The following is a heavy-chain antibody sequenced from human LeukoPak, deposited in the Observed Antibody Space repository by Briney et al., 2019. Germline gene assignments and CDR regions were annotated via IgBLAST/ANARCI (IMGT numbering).Heavy chain of an antibody. CDR3: ARPSPPGDGYNPPDH. Sequence: GKSLTLSCVVSGFNFDNFAMHWVRQPLGKGLGWVAVISHDARTKYYADSMKGRITISRDNSKNTLFLQMNNLRTEDTAVYFCARPSPPGDGYNPPDHWGQGTLVTVSS. D-gene: IGHD5-24*01. CDR2: ISHDARTK. CDR1: GFNFDNFA. V-gene: IGHV3-30*04. J-gene: IGHJ5*02.